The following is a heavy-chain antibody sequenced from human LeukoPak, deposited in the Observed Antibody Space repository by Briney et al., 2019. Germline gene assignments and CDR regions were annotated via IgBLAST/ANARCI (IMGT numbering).Heavy chain of an antibody. Sequence: PGGSLRLSCAASGFTFSSYSMNWVRQAPGKGLEWVSSISSSSYIYYADSVKGRFTISRDNAKNSLYLQMNSLRAEDTAVYYCARDPAMQTWLSAYYFDYWGQGTQVTVSS. CDR3: ARDPAMQTWLSAYYFDY. J-gene: IGHJ4*02. CDR2: ISSSSYI. V-gene: IGHV3-21*01. D-gene: IGHD3-22*01. CDR1: GFTFSSYS.